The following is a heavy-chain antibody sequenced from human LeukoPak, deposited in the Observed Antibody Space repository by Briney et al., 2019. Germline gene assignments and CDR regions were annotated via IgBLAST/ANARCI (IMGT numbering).Heavy chain of an antibody. V-gene: IGHV3-21*01. D-gene: IGHD2-21*01. Sequence: PGGSLRLSCAAPGFTFSSYSMNWVRQAPGKGLEWVSSISSSSSYIYYADSVKGRFPISRDNAKNSLYLQMNSLRAEDTAVYYCARDIGIYYMDVWGEGTTVTVSS. J-gene: IGHJ6*03. CDR1: GFTFSSYS. CDR3: ARDIGIYYMDV. CDR2: ISSSSSYI.